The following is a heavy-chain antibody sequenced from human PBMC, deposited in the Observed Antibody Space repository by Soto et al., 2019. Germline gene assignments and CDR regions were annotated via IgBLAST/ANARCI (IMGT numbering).Heavy chain of an antibody. CDR1: GYTFTSSG. D-gene: IGHD3-3*01. CDR2: VSTDNGNT. Sequence: ASVKVSCKASGYTFTSSGISWVRQALGQRLEWMGWVSTDNGNTNYAQHLQGRVSMTTDTSTSTAYMDLRSLRSDDTAVYYCARDQGITSFGVYSYCYYGMDVCFKGTTFT. V-gene: IGHV1-18*01. J-gene: IGHJ6*04. CDR3: ARDQGITSFGVYSYCYYGMDV.